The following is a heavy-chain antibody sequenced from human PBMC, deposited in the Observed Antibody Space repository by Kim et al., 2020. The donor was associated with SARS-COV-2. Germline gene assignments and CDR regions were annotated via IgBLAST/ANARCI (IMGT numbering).Heavy chain of an antibody. V-gene: IGHV3-53*01. CDR1: GFSITRYC. CDR3: STTGGYSQKGMDI. CDR2: IYSGGIT. J-gene: IGHJ6*02. D-gene: IGHD5-18*01. Sequence: GGSLRLSCAASGFSITRYCIHWVRQAPGKGLEWVSGIYSGGITLYSADAKRRLIAFTDNTTNTVLLQIINLRGADTTADYCSTTGGYSQKGMDIWGQGT.